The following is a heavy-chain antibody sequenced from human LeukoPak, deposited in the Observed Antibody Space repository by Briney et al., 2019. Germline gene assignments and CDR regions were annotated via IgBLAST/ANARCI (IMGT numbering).Heavy chain of an antibody. CDR2: IFYSGSG. D-gene: IGHD3-22*01. CDR3: ARDYCDSSGYYRGFDY. V-gene: IGHV4-59*01. CDR1: AGSISGYY. Sequence: SETLSLTCTVSAGSISGYYWSWIRQPPGKGLEWIGYIFYSGSGNYNPSLKSRVTISVDTSKNQFSLKLSSVTAAETAVYYCARDYCDSSGYYRGFDYWGQGTLVTVSS. J-gene: IGHJ4*02.